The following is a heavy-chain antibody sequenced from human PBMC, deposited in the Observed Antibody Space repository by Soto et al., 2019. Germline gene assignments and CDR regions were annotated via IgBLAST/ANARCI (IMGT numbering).Heavy chain of an antibody. J-gene: IGHJ4*02. CDR3: ARDGRDSGSYFY. CDR2: IIPIFGTT. D-gene: IGHD1-26*01. Sequence: QVQLVQSGAEVKKPGSSVKVSCKDSGDTYSSYTISWVRQAPGQGLEWMGGIIPIFGTTNYAQKFQDRVTITADESTSTAYVELSSLRSEDTAVYYCARDGRDSGSYFYWGQGTLVTVSS. V-gene: IGHV1-69*01. CDR1: GDTYSSYT.